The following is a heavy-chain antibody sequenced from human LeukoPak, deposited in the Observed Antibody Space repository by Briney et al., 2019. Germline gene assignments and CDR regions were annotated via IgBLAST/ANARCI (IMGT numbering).Heavy chain of an antibody. CDR3: ARAVRDILTGYYLDY. CDR1: GFTFSSYS. D-gene: IGHD3-9*01. CDR2: ISSSSSYI. V-gene: IGHV3-21*01. J-gene: IGHJ4*02. Sequence: PGGSLRLSCAAFGFTFSSYSMNWVRQAPGKGLEWVSSISSSSSYIYYADSVKGRFTISRDNAKNSLYLQMNSLRAEDTAVYYCARAVRDILTGYYLDYWGQGTLVTVSS.